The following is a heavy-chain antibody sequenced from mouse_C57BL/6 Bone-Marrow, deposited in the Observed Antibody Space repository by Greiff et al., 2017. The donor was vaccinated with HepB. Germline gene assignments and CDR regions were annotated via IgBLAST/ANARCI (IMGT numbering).Heavy chain of an antibody. D-gene: IGHD1-1*01. Sequence: VQLQESGAELVRPGTSVKVSCKASGYAFTNYLIAWVKQRPGQGLEWIGVINPGSGGTNYNEKFKGKATLTADKSSSTAYMQLSSLTSEDSAVYFCARPGSPFYYAMDYWGQGTSVTVSS. V-gene: IGHV1-54*01. CDR2: INPGSGGT. CDR1: GYAFTNYL. J-gene: IGHJ4*01. CDR3: ARPGSPFYYAMDY.